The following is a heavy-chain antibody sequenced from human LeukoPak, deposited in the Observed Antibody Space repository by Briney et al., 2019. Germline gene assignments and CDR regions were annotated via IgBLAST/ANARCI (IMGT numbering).Heavy chain of an antibody. V-gene: IGHV4-34*01. Sequence: SETPSLTCAVSGGSFSGFYWSWIRQFPGQGLEWIGEINHSGYTNSHPSLKSRVVISVDTSKKQFSLKLNSVTAADTAVYYCARGKGTVTFWAQGTVVSVSS. CDR3: ARGKGTVTF. J-gene: IGHJ4*02. D-gene: IGHD4-11*01. CDR1: GGSFSGFY. CDR2: INHSGYT.